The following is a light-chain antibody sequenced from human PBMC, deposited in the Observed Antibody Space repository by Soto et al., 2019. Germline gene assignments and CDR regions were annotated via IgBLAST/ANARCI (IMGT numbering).Light chain of an antibody. V-gene: IGLV2-14*01. J-gene: IGLJ1*01. CDR3: SSYTSSSTPFL. CDR2: DVS. Sequence: QSALTQPASVSGSPGQSITISCTGTSSDVGGYNYVSWYRQHPGKAPKLIIYDVSNRPSGVSVRFSGSKSGNTASLTISGLQAEDEDDYYCSSYTSSSTPFLFGTGTKVTVL. CDR1: SSDVGGYNY.